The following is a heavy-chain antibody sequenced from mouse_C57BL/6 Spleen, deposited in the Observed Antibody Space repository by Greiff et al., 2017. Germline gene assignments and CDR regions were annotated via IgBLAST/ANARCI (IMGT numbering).Heavy chain of an antibody. CDR3: ARHGSSGAMDY. V-gene: IGHV5-15*01. D-gene: IGHD3-1*01. CDR2: ISNLAYST. Sequence: EVQLVEPGGGLVQPGGSLKLSCAASGFTFSDYGMAWVRQAPRKGPEWVAFISNLAYSTYYADTVTGRFTITRENAKNTQYLEMSSLGSEDTAMYYCARHGSSGAMDYWGQGTSVTVSS. CDR1: GFTFSDYG. J-gene: IGHJ4*01.